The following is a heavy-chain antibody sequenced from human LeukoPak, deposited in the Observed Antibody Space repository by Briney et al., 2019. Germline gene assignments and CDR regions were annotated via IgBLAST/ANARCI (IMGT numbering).Heavy chain of an antibody. Sequence: NPSETLSLTCTVSGGSISSGGYYWSWIRQPPGKGLEWIGYIYHSGSTYYNPSLKSRVTISVDRSKNQFSLRLSSVTAADTAVYYCARHGGYSSSWYIDYWGQGTLVTVSS. J-gene: IGHJ4*02. CDR2: IYHSGST. V-gene: IGHV4-30-2*01. CDR1: GGSISSGGYY. CDR3: ARHGGYSSSWYIDY. D-gene: IGHD6-13*01.